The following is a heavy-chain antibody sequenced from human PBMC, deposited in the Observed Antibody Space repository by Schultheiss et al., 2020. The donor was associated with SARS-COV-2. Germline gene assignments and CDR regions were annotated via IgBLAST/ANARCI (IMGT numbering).Heavy chain of an antibody. CDR1: GFTSSDAW. J-gene: IGHJ4*02. Sequence: GGSLRLSRAASGFTSSDAWMSWVRQAPGKGLEWVGRIKSKTDGGTTDYAAPVKGIFTISRDDSKNTLYLQMNSLKTEDTAVYYCTTDRGYCSRTSCYYYFDYWGQGTLVTVSS. V-gene: IGHV3-15*01. CDR3: TTDRGYCSRTSCYYYFDY. CDR2: IKSKTDGGTT. D-gene: IGHD2-2*01.